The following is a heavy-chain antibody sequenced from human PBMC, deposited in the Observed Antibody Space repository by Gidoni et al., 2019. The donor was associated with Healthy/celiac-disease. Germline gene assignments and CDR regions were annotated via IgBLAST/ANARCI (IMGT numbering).Heavy chain of an antibody. CDR3: ARVGVMATHFDY. J-gene: IGHJ4*02. V-gene: IGHV4-59*01. CDR1: GGSISSYY. D-gene: IGHD3-22*01. CDR2: LYYSGST. Sequence: QVQLPESGPGLVKPSETLSLTCPVSGGSISSYYWSWIRQPPGKGLEWIGYLYYSGSTNYNTSLKSRVTISVDTTKNQFSLKLSSVTAADTAVYYCARVGVMATHFDYWGQGTLVTVSS.